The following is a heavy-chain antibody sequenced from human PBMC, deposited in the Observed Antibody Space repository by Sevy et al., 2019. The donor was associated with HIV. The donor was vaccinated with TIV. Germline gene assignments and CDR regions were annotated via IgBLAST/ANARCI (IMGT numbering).Heavy chain of an antibody. CDR1: GFTFSSYA. V-gene: IGHV3-23*01. D-gene: IGHD6-13*01. CDR2: SGSGGNT. J-gene: IGHJ3*02. CDR3: AKGTLIGAAGLDAFDI. Sequence: GGSLRLPCAASGFTFSSYAMNWVRQAPGKGLEWVSSGSGGNTYYADSVKGRFTISRDSSKNTVSLQMNSLRAEDSAIYYCAKGTLIGAAGLDAFDIWGRGTKVTVSS.